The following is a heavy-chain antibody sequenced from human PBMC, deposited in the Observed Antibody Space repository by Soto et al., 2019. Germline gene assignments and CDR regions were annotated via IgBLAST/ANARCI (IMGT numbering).Heavy chain of an antibody. CDR2: ISSSSSYI. J-gene: IGHJ4*02. CDR3: ARVKCTNGVCYTDY. CDR1: GFTFSSYS. D-gene: IGHD2-8*01. Sequence: AGGSLRLSCAASGFTFSSYSMNWVRQAPGRGLEWVSSISSSSSYIYYADSVKGRFTISRDNAKNSLYLQMNSLRAEDTAVYYCARVKCTNGVCYTDYWGQGTLVTVSS. V-gene: IGHV3-21*01.